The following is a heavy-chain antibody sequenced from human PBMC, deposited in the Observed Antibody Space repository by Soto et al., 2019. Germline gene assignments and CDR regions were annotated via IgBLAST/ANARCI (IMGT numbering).Heavy chain of an antibody. Sequence: QVQLVESGGGVVQPGGSLRLSCEASGFPFSSYGIHWVRQAPGKGLEWLAIIWNDGSNEYYADSVKGRFTISRDKSKNTVYLQVSNLRAEDTAVYFCARDQTDSGGYSDSWGQGILVTVSS. CDR3: ARDQTDSGGYSDS. D-gene: IGHD2-15*01. CDR1: GFPFSSYG. CDR2: IWNDGSNE. V-gene: IGHV3-33*01. J-gene: IGHJ4*02.